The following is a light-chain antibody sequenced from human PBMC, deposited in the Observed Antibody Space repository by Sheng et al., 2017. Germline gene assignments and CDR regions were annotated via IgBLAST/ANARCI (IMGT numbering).Light chain of an antibody. V-gene: IGKV3-11*01. J-gene: IGKJ4*01. CDR3: QQSYSTPLA. CDR1: QSVSSY. CDR2: AAS. Sequence: EIVLTQSPATLSLSPGERATLSCRASQSVSSYLAWYQQKPGQAPRLLIYAASTRATGIPARFSGSGSGTEFTLTISRLQPEDVATYYCQQSYSTPLAFGGGTKVEIK.